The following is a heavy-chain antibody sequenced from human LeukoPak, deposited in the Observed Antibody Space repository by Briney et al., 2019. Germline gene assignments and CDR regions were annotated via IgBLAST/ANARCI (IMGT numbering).Heavy chain of an antibody. CDR3: ARGDYYDSSGYHYHFDY. CDR1: GGSFSGYD. J-gene: IGHJ4*02. V-gene: IGHV4-34*01. Sequence: SETLSLTCAVYGGSFSGYDWSWIRQPPGKGLEWIGEINHSGSTNYNPSLKSRVTISVDTSKNQSSLKLSSVTAADTAVYYCARGDYYDSSGYHYHFDYWGQGTLVTVSS. D-gene: IGHD3-22*01. CDR2: INHSGST.